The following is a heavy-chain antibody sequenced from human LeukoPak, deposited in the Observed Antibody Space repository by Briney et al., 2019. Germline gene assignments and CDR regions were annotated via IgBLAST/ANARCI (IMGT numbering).Heavy chain of an antibody. CDR2: IYYSGST. J-gene: IGHJ6*04. CDR1: GGSISSGGYY. Sequence: PSETLSLTCTVSGGSISSGGYYWRWIRQHPGTGLEWIGYIYYSGSTYYNPSLKSRVTISVDTSKNQFSLKLSSVTAADTAVYYCARVPIVVVPAAIGVVYYYYGMDVWGKGTTVTVSS. D-gene: IGHD2-2*01. V-gene: IGHV4-31*03. CDR3: ARVPIVVVPAAIGVVYYYYGMDV.